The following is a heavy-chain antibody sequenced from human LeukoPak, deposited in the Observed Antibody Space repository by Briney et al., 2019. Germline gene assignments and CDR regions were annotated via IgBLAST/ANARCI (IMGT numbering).Heavy chain of an antibody. J-gene: IGHJ5*02. V-gene: IGHV1-2*06. Sequence: ASVKVSCKASGNTFIDYYMHWVRQAPGEGLEWVGRINPNSGGTNYAQKFQGRVTMTIDTSINTSYMELNRLTSDDTAVYYCARDRLRLLEFGQHKPNWFDPWGQGTLVTVSS. CDR3: ARDRLRLLEFGQHKPNWFDP. CDR1: GNTFIDYY. CDR2: INPNSGGT. D-gene: IGHD3-3*01.